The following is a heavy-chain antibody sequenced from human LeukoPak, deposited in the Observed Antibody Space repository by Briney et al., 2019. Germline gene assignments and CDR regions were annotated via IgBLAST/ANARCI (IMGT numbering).Heavy chain of an antibody. CDR3: ARGFHSNFFWFDP. CDR2: IYSSGST. CDR1: GGSMSNYC. V-gene: IGHV4-4*07. J-gene: IGHJ5*02. D-gene: IGHD4-11*01. Sequence: SETLSLTCSVSGGSMSNYCWSWIRQPAGKGLEWIGRIYSSGSTNCNPSLKSRVTMSIDTSKNQFSLKLSSVTAADTAVYYCARGFHSNFFWFDPWGQGTLVTVSS.